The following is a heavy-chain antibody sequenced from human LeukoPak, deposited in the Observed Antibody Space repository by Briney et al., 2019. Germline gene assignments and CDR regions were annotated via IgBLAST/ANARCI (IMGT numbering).Heavy chain of an antibody. CDR1: GGTFSSYA. D-gene: IGHD2-2*01. CDR2: IIPIFGTA. V-gene: IGHV1-69*05. J-gene: IGHJ6*03. CDR3: ARSGPVGCSSTSCWRYYYYYMDV. Sequence: ASVKVSCKASGGTFSSYAISWVRQAPGQGLEWMGGIIPIFGTANYAQKFQGGVTITTDESTSTAYMELSSLRSEDTAVYYCARSGPVGCSSTSCWRYYYYYMDVWGKGTTVTVSS.